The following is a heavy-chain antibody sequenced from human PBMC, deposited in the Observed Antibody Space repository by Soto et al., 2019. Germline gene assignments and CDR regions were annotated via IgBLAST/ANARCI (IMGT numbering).Heavy chain of an antibody. CDR3: AKDRGSSEAGTQFDY. V-gene: IGHV3-23*01. CDR2: ITGSSGRT. Sequence: PGGSLRLSCAASGFIFSSYAMSWVRQAPGKGLEWVSAITGSSGRTYYADSVKGRFTISRDNSKNTLYLQMNSLRVEDTAIFYCAKDRGSSEAGTQFDYWGQGALVTVSS. J-gene: IGHJ4*02. CDR1: GFIFSSYA. D-gene: IGHD6-19*01.